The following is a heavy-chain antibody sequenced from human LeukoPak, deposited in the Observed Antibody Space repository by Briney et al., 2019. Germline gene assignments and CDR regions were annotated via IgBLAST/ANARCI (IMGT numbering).Heavy chain of an antibody. J-gene: IGHJ4*02. CDR3: TRFTSLEGPYYYDSSGPAVDY. CDR1: GFTFSSYW. V-gene: IGHV3-74*01. D-gene: IGHD3-22*01. Sequence: GGSLRLSCAASGFTFSSYWMHWVRQVPGKGLVWVSRMNSDGSSTSYADSVKGRFTISRDKAKNTLYLQMNSLRAEDTAVYYCTRFTSLEGPYYYDSSGPAVDYWGQGTLVTVSS. CDR2: MNSDGSST.